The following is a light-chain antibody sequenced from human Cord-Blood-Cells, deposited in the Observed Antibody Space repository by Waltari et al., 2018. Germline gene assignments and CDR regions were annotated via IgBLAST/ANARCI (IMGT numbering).Light chain of an antibody. CDR2: EGS. J-gene: IGLJ3*02. CDR3: CSYAGSSTSWV. V-gene: IGLV2-23*01. Sequence: QSALTQPASVSGSPGPSITLPCTGTSSDVGSYNLVSWYQQHPGKAPKLMIYEGSKRPSGVSNRFSGSKSGNTASLTISGLQAEDEADYYCCSYAGSSTSWVFGGGTKLTVL. CDR1: SSDVGSYNL.